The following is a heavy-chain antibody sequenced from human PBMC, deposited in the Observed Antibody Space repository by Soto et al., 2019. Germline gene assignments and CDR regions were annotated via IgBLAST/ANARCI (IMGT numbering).Heavy chain of an antibody. CDR1: GFTFSDYY. Sequence: PGGSLRLSCAASGFTFSDYYMSWIRQAPGKGLEWVSYISSSGSTIYYADSVKGRFTISRDNAKNSLYLQMNSLRAEDTAVYYCAKDRERSCSSGSCYTLIFGGQGTPVTVSS. J-gene: IGHJ4*02. V-gene: IGHV3-11*01. D-gene: IGHD2-2*02. CDR3: AKDRERSCSSGSCYTLIF. CDR2: ISSSGSTI.